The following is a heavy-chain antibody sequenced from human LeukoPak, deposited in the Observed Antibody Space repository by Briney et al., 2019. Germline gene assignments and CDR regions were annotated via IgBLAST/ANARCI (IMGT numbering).Heavy chain of an antibody. Sequence: ASVKVSCKASGYIFTDYYIHWVRQAPGQGPEWMGRINPNSGDTDSAQKFQGRVTMTRDTSTSTVYMELSSLRSEDTAVYYCAREAPGLGGAFDIWGQGTMVTVSS. V-gene: IGHV1-2*06. D-gene: IGHD3-16*01. J-gene: IGHJ3*02. CDR1: GYIFTDYY. CDR2: INPNSGDT. CDR3: AREAPGLGGAFDI.